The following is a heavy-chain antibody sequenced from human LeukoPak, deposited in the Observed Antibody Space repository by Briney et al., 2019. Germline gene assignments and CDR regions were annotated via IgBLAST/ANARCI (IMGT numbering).Heavy chain of an antibody. CDR2: ISWKSDYI. Sequence: HPGGCLRLSCAASVFTFSSYSMHWVRQAPWKGLEWVSGISWKSDYIGYAESVKGRFTISRDNAKNSLYLQMNSLRPEDTALYFCAKDRSYSHHYYYGMDVWGQGTTVTVSS. CDR3: AKDRSYSHHYYYGMDV. CDR1: VFTFSSYS. D-gene: IGHD3-10*01. J-gene: IGHJ6*02. V-gene: IGHV3-9*01.